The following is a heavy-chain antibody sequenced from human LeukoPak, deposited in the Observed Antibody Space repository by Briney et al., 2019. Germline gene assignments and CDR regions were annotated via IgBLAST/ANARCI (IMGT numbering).Heavy chain of an antibody. CDR3: ARSVYSFDNWLDP. Sequence: ASVKVSCKASGYIFTSYFMHWVRQAPVQGLEWMGIINPTGGSTTYAQKFQGRVTMTRDMSTSTVYMELRSLRSEDTALYYCARSVYSFDNWLDPWGQGTLVTVSS. CDR2: INPTGGST. CDR1: GYIFTSYF. J-gene: IGHJ5*02. V-gene: IGHV1-46*01. D-gene: IGHD5/OR15-5a*01.